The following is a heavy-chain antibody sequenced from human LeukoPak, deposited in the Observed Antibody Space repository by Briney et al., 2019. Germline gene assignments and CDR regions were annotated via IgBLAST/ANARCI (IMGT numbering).Heavy chain of an antibody. CDR1: GDSISSSRYY. CDR2: IYTSGST. Sequence: SETLSLTCTVSGDSISSSRYYWRWIRQPAGKGLEWIGRIYTSGSTNYNPSLKSRVTISVDTSKNQFSLKLSSVTAADTAVYYCARFRFLEWFLFDYWGQGTLVTVSS. CDR3: ARFRFLEWFLFDY. J-gene: IGHJ4*02. V-gene: IGHV4-61*02. D-gene: IGHD3-3*01.